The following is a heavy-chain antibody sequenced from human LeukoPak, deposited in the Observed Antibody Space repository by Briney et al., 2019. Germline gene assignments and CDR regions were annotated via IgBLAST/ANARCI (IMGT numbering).Heavy chain of an antibody. CDR2: ISSSGSTI. D-gene: IGHD1-26*01. CDR3: ARVIGWDEPFDI. Sequence: QSGGSLRLSCAASGFTFSSYEMNWVRQAPGKGLEWVSYISSSGSTIYYADSVKGRFTVSRDNAKNTLYLQMNSLRAEDTAVYYCARVIGWDEPFDIWGQGTMVTVSS. CDR1: GFTFSSYE. V-gene: IGHV3-48*03. J-gene: IGHJ3*02.